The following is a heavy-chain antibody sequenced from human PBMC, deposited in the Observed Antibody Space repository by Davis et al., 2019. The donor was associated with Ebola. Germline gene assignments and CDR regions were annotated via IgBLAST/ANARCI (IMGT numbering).Heavy chain of an antibody. V-gene: IGHV3-74*01. CDR3: VRGWLRTGMDV. J-gene: IGHJ6*04. CDR1: GFTFSTYA. CDR2: ISSDGGIT. Sequence: PGGSLRLSCAGSGFTFSTYAMTWVRQAPGKGLVYVSRISSDGGITSYADSVKGRFTISRDNAKSTLYLQMNSLTAEDTAVYYCVRGWLRTGMDVWGAGTTVTVSS. D-gene: IGHD6-19*01.